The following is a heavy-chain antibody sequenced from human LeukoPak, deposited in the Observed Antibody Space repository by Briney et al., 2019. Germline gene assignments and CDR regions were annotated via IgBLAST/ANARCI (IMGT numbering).Heavy chain of an antibody. J-gene: IGHJ5*02. Sequence: PSGTLSLTCAVSGGSISSSNWWSWVRQPPGKGLEWIGEIYHSGSTNYNPSLKSRVTISVDTSKNQFSLKLSSVTAADTAVYYCARVRGGVVAATRWFDPWGQGTLVTVSS. V-gene: IGHV4-4*02. D-gene: IGHD2-15*01. CDR1: GGSISSSNW. CDR3: ARVRGGVVAATRWFDP. CDR2: IYHSGST.